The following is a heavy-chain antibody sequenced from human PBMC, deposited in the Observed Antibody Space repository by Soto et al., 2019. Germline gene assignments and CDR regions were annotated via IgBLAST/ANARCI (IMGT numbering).Heavy chain of an antibody. V-gene: IGHV6-1*01. CDR1: GDSVSSNSAA. CDR2: TYYRSKWYN. Sequence: PSQTLSLTCAISGDSVSSNSAAWNWIRQSPSRGLEWLGRTYYRSKWYNDYAVSVKSRITINPDTSKNQFSLQLISVTPEDTAVYYCARGPSPMVRGVKNWFDPWGQGTLVTVSS. D-gene: IGHD3-10*01. J-gene: IGHJ5*02. CDR3: ARGPSPMVRGVKNWFDP.